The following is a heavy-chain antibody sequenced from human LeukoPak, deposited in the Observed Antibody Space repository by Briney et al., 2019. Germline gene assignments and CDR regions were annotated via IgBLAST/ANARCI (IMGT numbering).Heavy chain of an antibody. J-gene: IGHJ4*02. Sequence: PGGSLRLSCAASGFTFSSYGMHWVRQAPGKGLEWVAVISYDGSNENYADFVKGRFTISRDNSKNTLYLQMNSLRAEDTAVYYCARAHGYGDKTTEGDFDYWGQGTLVTVSS. CDR3: ARAHGYGDKTTEGDFDY. D-gene: IGHD4-17*01. V-gene: IGHV3-30*03. CDR1: GFTFSSYG. CDR2: ISYDGSNE.